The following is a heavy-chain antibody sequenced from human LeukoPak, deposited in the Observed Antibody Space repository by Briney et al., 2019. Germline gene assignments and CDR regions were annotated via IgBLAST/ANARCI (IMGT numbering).Heavy chain of an antibody. V-gene: IGHV4-34*01. D-gene: IGHD3-22*01. J-gene: IGHJ4*02. CDR3: ARFGYYYDSSGKKDY. CDR2: INHSGST. CDR1: GGSISSGGYY. Sequence: SETLSLTCAVSGGSISSGGYYWSWIRQPPGKGLEWIGEINHSGSTNYNPSLKSRVTISVDTSKNQFSLKLSSVTAADTAVYYCARFGYYYDSSGKKDYWGQGTLVTVSS.